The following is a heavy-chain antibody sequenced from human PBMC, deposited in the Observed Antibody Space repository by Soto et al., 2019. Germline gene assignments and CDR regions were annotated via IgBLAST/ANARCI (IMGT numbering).Heavy chain of an antibody. J-gene: IGHJ4*03. CDR2: GSYSGGA. CDR1: GGSINTSHSF. CDR3: LRLVDDASHHTAFDA. D-gene: IGHD5-12*01. V-gene: IGHV4-39*03. Sequence: SETLSLTCDVSGGSINTSHSFWGWIPHPPEKGLGFSGCGSYSGGADYDPGLKSSVTVSVDTSKNQHSLRVSAVTTADKDVYYGLRLVDDASHHTAFDAWGQGTLVTVSS.